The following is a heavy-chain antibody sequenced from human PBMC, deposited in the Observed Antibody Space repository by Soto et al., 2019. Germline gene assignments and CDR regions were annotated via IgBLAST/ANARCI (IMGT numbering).Heavy chain of an antibody. Sequence: GGSLRLSCAASGFTFSSYAMSWVRQAPGKGLEWVSAISGSGGSTYYADSVKGRFTISRDNSKNALYLQMNSLRAEDTAVYYCAKVGYSSGWYDYWGQGTLVTVSS. CDR3: AKVGYSSGWYDY. CDR2: ISGSGGST. CDR1: GFTFSSYA. J-gene: IGHJ4*02. D-gene: IGHD6-19*01. V-gene: IGHV3-23*01.